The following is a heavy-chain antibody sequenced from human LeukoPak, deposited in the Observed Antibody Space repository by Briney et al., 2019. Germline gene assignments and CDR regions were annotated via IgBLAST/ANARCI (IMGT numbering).Heavy chain of an antibody. Sequence: SETLSLTCSVSGGSTSSSIYYCGWIRQPPGKGLEWIGSIYYGGSTYYNPSLKSRVTISVDTSKNQFSLKLSSVTAADTAVYYCARRQTPDYWGQGTLVTVSS. V-gene: IGHV4-39*01. CDR2: IYYGGST. CDR1: GGSTSSSIYY. J-gene: IGHJ4*02. CDR3: ARRQTPDY. D-gene: IGHD2-15*01.